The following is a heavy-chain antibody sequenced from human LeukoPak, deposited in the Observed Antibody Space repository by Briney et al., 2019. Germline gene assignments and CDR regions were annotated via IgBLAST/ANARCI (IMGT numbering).Heavy chain of an antibody. V-gene: IGHV3-73*01. CDR2: IRSTANGYAT. J-gene: IGHJ4*02. CDR3: TGNYYGSGSYADFDY. Sequence: GGSLRLSCAASGFTFSGSALHWVRQASGKGLEWIGRIRSTANGYATAYAASVKGRFTVSRDDSKNTAYLQMDSLKTEDTAVYYCTGNYYGSGSYADFDYWGQGTLVTVSS. CDR1: GFTFSGSA. D-gene: IGHD3-10*01.